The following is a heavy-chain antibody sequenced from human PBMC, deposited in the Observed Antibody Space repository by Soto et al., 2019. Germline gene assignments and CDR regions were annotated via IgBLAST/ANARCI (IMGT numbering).Heavy chain of an antibody. J-gene: IGHJ2*01. V-gene: IGHV3-74*01. CDR3: ARGGSLNWYVDL. CDR2: INSDGSST. Sequence: EVQLVESGGGLVQPGGSLRLSCAASGFTFSSYWMHWVRQAPGKGLVWVSRINSDGSSTSYADSVKGRFTISRDNAKNTRYLQMNSLRAEDTAVYYCARGGSLNWYVDLWGRGTLVTVSS. CDR1: GFTFSSYW. D-gene: IGHD1-26*01.